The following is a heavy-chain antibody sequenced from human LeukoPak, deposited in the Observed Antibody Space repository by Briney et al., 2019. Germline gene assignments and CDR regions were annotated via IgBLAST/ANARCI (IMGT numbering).Heavy chain of an antibody. CDR2: MNQDGSEK. D-gene: IGHD3-16*01. CDR1: GFTFSDSW. CDR3: ATYTHWVAGDV. V-gene: IGHV3-7*01. J-gene: IGHJ6*02. Sequence: GGSLRLSCAASGFTFSDSWMSWVRQAPGKGLEWVANMNQDGSEKDYVDSVKGRFTISRDNASNSLYLQMRSLRAEDTAVYYCATYTHWVAGDVWGQGTTVTVSS.